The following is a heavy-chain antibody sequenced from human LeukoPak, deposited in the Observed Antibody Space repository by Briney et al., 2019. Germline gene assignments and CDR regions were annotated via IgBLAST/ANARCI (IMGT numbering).Heavy chain of an antibody. CDR1: GFTFSNYS. V-gene: IGHV3-48*01. J-gene: IGHJ4*02. CDR2: ISSSSNTI. CDR3: AKGFHYYDSNPDY. D-gene: IGHD3-22*01. Sequence: GGSLRLSCAASGFTFSNYSMNWVRQAPGKGLEWVSYISSSSNTIYYADSVKGRFTISRDNSKNTLYLQMNSLRAEDTAVYYCAKGFHYYDSNPDYWGQGTLVTVSS.